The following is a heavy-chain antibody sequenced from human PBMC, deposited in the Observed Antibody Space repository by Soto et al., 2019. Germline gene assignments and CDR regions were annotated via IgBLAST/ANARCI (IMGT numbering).Heavy chain of an antibody. CDR1: GYTFTSYG. V-gene: IGHV1-18*01. Sequence: ASVKVSCKASGYTFTSYGISWVRQAPGQGLEWMGWISAYNGNTNYAQKLQGRVTMTTDTSTSTAYMELRSLRSDDTAVYYCARDRGYSGYVVRWPFDYWGQGTLVTVSS. CDR3: ARDRGYSGYVVRWPFDY. D-gene: IGHD5-12*01. J-gene: IGHJ4*02. CDR2: ISAYNGNT.